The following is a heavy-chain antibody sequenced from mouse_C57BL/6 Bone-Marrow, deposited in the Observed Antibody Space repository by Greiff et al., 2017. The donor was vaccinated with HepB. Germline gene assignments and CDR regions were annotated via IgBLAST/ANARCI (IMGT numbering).Heavy chain of an antibody. CDR2: INPSSGYT. D-gene: IGHD3-2*02. CDR1: GYTFTSYT. J-gene: IGHJ3*01. CDR3: ARRLNHWIAY. V-gene: IGHV1-4*01. Sequence: QVQLQQSGAELARPGASVQMSCKASGYTFTSYTMHWVKQRTGQGLEWIGYINPSSGYTKYNQKFKDKAELTADKSSSTAYMQLSSLSSVDSSVYYCARRLNHWIAYWGQGTLVTVSA.